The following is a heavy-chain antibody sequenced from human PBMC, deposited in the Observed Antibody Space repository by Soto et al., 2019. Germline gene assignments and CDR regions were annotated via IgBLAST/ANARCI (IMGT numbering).Heavy chain of an antibody. J-gene: IGHJ4*02. Sequence: ESGGGLVQPGGSLSLSCAASGFTFSSYWMSWVRQAPGKGLEWVANIKQDGSEKYYVDSVKGRFTISRDNAKNSLYLQMNSLRAEDTAVYYCARGVQWLVNQRFLGDWGQGTLVTVSS. V-gene: IGHV3-7*01. CDR2: IKQDGSEK. CDR1: GFTFSSYW. D-gene: IGHD6-19*01. CDR3: ARGVQWLVNQRFLGD.